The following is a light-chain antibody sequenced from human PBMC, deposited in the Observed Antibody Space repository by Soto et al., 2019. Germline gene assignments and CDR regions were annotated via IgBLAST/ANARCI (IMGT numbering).Light chain of an antibody. J-gene: IGKJ4*01. CDR2: DGS. CDR1: QSISNY. V-gene: IGKV3-11*01. Sequence: DIVLTQSPATLSLSPGERATLSCRASQSISNYLAWYQHKPGQAPRLLIFDGSSRAAGIPPRFIGSGSGTDFTLTISSLEPEDFAVYYCQQRSTWPPRLTFGGGTKVEIK. CDR3: QQRSTWPPRLT.